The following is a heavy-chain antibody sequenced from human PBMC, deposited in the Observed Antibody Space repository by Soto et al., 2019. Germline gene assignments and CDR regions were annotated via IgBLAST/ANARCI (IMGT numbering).Heavy chain of an antibody. CDR3: ARSDFQESSALFQGYNWFDP. CDR1: GFTFSSYE. CDR2: ISSSGSTI. J-gene: IGHJ5*02. Sequence: EVQLVESGGGLVQPGGSLRLSCAASGFTFSSYEMNWVRQAPGKGLEWVSYISSSGSTIYYADSVKGRFTISRDNAKNSLYLQMNSLRAEDTAVYYCARSDFQESSALFQGYNWFDPWGQGTLVTVSS. V-gene: IGHV3-48*03.